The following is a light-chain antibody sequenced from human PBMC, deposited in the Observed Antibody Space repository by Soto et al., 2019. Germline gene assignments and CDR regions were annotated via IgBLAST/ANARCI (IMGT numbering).Light chain of an antibody. J-gene: IGKJ3*01. Sequence: DIQVTQSPSSLSASLGDRVSITCRASRDISNYLAWYQQKPGQVPRLLISGASTLHSGVPSRFSGSGSGTDFTLTITSLQPEDIATYFCQQLQRTPFTFGPGTTVDV. CDR2: GAS. CDR3: QQLQRTPFT. CDR1: RDISNY. V-gene: IGKV1-27*01.